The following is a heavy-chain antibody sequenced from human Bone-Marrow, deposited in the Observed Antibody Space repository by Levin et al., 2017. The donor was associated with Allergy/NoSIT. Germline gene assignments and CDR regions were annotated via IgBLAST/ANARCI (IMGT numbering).Heavy chain of an antibody. Sequence: KSSETLSLTCAVYGGSFSGYYWSWIRQPPGKGLEWIGEINHSGSTNYNPSLKSRVTISVDTSKNQFSLKLSSVTAADTAVYYCARGRIIAVAGNNWFDPWGQGTLVTVSS. D-gene: IGHD6-19*01. V-gene: IGHV4-34*01. CDR2: INHSGST. J-gene: IGHJ5*02. CDR1: GGSFSGYY. CDR3: ARGRIIAVAGNNWFDP.